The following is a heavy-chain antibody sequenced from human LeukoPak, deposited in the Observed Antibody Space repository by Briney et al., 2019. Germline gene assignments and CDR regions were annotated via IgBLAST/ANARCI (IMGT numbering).Heavy chain of an antibody. CDR3: ARAAAAGREYFQH. J-gene: IGHJ1*01. CDR1: GGSFSGYY. CDR2: INHSGST. D-gene: IGHD6-13*01. Sequence: PSETLSLTCAVYGGSFSGYYWSWIRQPPGKGLEWIGEINHSGSTNYNPSLKSRVTISVDTSKNQFSLKPSSVTAADTAVYYCARAAAAGREYFQHWGQGTLVTVSS. V-gene: IGHV4-34*01.